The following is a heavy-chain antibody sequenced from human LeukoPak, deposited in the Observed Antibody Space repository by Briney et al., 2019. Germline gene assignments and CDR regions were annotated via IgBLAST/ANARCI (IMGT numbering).Heavy chain of an antibody. CDR1: GVSISSSSYY. D-gene: IGHD4-17*01. CDR2: IYYSGST. Sequence: PSETLSLTLTVSGVSISSSSYYWGWIRQPPGKGLEWIGTIYYSGSTYYNPSLKSRVTISVDTSKNQFSLKLSSVTAADTAVYYCARGPSFDASGSYGEYSYWGQGTLVTVSS. J-gene: IGHJ4*02. CDR3: ARGPSFDASGSYGEYSY. V-gene: IGHV4-39*07.